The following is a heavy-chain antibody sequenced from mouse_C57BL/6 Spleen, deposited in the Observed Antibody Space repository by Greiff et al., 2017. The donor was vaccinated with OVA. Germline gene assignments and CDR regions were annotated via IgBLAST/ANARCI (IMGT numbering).Heavy chain of an antibody. D-gene: IGHD2-3*01. V-gene: IGHV1-54*01. J-gene: IGHJ2*01. CDR3: ARLTDGYSDY. CDR2: INPGSGGT. CDR1: GYAFTNYL. Sequence: QVQLQQSGAELVRPGTSVKVSCKASGYAFTNYLIEWVKQRPGQGLEWIGVINPGSGGTNYNEKFKGKATLTADKSSSTAYMQLSSLTSEDSAVYFGARLTDGYSDYWGQGTTLTVSS.